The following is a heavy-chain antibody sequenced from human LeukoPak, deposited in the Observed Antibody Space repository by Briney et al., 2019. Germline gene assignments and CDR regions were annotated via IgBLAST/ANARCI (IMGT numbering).Heavy chain of an antibody. Sequence: GGSLRLSCAASGFTVITNDMTWVRQAPGKGLEWVSVLYSDGNTKYADSVQGRFTISRDNSKNTLYLEMNSLSPDDTAVYYCARDVEPLAANTLAYWGQGTLVTVSS. V-gene: IGHV3-53*01. J-gene: IGHJ4*02. CDR2: LYSDGNT. CDR1: GFTVITND. D-gene: IGHD1-14*01. CDR3: ARDVEPLAANTLAY.